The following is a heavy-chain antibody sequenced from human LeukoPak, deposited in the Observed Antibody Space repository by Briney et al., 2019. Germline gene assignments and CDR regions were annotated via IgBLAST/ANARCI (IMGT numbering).Heavy chain of an antibody. V-gene: IGHV1-3*04. CDR1: GYTFTDYA. J-gene: IGHJ4*02. D-gene: IGHD6-19*01. CDR3: ARDGTGSSDY. Sequence: GASVKVSCKSYGYTFTDYAMHWVRQAPGQRLEWMGWINTGNGNTKYSQNFPGRVTITRDTTASTAYMDLGSLRSEDTAVYYCARDGTGSSDYWGQGTLVTVSS. CDR2: INTGNGNT.